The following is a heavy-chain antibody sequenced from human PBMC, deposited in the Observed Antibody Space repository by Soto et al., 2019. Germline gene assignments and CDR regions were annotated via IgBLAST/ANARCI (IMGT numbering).Heavy chain of an antibody. CDR2: IYYSGST. Sequence: PSETLSLTCTVSGGSISSGDYYWSWIRQPPGKGLEWIGYIYYSGSTYYNPSLKSRVTISVDTSKNQFSLKLSSVTAADTAVYYCARAGEDIFTGSLNWFDPWGQGTLVTVSS. V-gene: IGHV4-30-4*01. CDR1: GGSISSGDYY. J-gene: IGHJ5*02. D-gene: IGHD3-9*01. CDR3: ARAGEDIFTGSLNWFDP.